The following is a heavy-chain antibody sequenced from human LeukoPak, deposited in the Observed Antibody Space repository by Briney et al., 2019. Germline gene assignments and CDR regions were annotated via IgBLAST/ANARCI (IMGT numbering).Heavy chain of an antibody. CDR3: ARVFHPYYYDSRGYKVVSDHYYYYMDV. CDR2: INPKNGGT. Sequence: ASVKVSCKASGYTFTGNYIHWVRQAPGQGLEWMGWINPKNGGTIYAPKFQGRVTMTRDTSISTAYMEVSRLRSEDTAVYFCARVFHPYYYDSRGYKVVSDHYYYYMDVWGKGTTVTVSS. D-gene: IGHD3-22*01. J-gene: IGHJ6*03. V-gene: IGHV1-2*02. CDR1: GYTFTGNY.